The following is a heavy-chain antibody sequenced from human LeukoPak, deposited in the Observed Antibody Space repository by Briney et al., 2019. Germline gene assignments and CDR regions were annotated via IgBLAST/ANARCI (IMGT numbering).Heavy chain of an antibody. CDR2: INNDGSST. Sequence: GGSLRLSCAASGFTFSTYWRHWVRQAPGKGLVWVSRINNDGSSTIYADSVRGRFTISRDNAKNTLYLQMNGLRAEDTSVYFCARSPYPYFFDYWGQGALVTVSS. V-gene: IGHV3-74*01. J-gene: IGHJ4*02. CDR3: ARSPYPYFFDY. CDR1: GFTFSTYW.